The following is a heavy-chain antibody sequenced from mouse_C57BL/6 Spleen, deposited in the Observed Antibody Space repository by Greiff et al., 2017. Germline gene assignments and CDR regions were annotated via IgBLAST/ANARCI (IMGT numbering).Heavy chain of an antibody. CDR1: GYTFTDYY. D-gene: IGHD2-1*01. Sequence: EVQRVESGPVLVKPGASVKMSCKASGYTFTDYYMHWVKQSHGKSLEWIGVINPYNGGTSYNQKFKGKATLTVDKSSSTAYMELNSLTSEDSAVYYCARDGNVGYFDVWGTGTTVTVSS. J-gene: IGHJ1*03. CDR3: ARDGNVGYFDV. V-gene: IGHV1-19*01. CDR2: INPYNGGT.